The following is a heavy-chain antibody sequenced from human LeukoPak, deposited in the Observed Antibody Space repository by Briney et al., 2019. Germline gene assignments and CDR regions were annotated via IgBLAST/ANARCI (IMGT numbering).Heavy chain of an antibody. D-gene: IGHD3-10*01. V-gene: IGHV3-21*04. CDR3: AREVRYYYGSGSYGAFDI. Sequence: GGSLRLSCAASGFTFSSYSMNWVRQAPGKGLEWVSSISSSSSYIYYADSVKGRFTISRDNAKNSLYLQMNSLRAEDTALYHCAREVRYYYGSGSYGAFDIWGQGTMVTVSS. J-gene: IGHJ3*02. CDR2: ISSSSSYI. CDR1: GFTFSSYS.